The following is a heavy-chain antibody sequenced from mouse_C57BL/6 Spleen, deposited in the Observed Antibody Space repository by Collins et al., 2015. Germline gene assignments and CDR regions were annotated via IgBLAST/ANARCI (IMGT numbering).Heavy chain of an antibody. J-gene: IGHJ1*03. D-gene: IGHD1-1*01. CDR2: IYIGNGYT. Sequence: GAELVRPGSSVKMSCKTSGYTFTSYGINWVKQRPGQGLEWIGYIYIGNGYTEYNEKFKGKATLTSDTSSSTAYMQLSSLTSEDSAVYFCAIYYYGSRRRYFDVWGTGTTVTVSS. CDR1: GYTFTSYG. V-gene: IGHV1-58*01. CDR3: AIYYYGSRRRYFDV.